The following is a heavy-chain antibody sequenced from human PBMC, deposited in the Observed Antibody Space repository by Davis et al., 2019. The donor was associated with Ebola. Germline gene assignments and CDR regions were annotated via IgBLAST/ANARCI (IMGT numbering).Heavy chain of an antibody. V-gene: IGHV3-30*04. J-gene: IGHJ4*02. Sequence: SLKISCAASGFTFSSYAMHWVRQAPGKGLEWVAVISYDGSNKYYADSVKGRFTISRDNSKNTLYLQMNSLRAEDTAVYYCAKDDNWGFDYWGQGTLVTVSS. CDR1: GFTFSSYA. D-gene: IGHD7-27*01. CDR3: AKDDNWGFDY. CDR2: ISYDGSNK.